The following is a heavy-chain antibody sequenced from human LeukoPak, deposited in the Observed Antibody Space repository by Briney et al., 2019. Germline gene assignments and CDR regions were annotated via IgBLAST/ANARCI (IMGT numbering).Heavy chain of an antibody. D-gene: IGHD1-26*01. CDR2: ISSSSRTV. Sequence: PGGSLRLSCAASGFTFTSTSMNWVRQAPGKGLEWISYISSSSRTVHYADSVEGRFTIPRDNAKNSLYLQMNSLRDEDTAVYYCARARDGSCDYWGQGTLFTVSS. J-gene: IGHJ4*02. V-gene: IGHV3-48*02. CDR1: GFTFTSTS. CDR3: ARARDGSCDY.